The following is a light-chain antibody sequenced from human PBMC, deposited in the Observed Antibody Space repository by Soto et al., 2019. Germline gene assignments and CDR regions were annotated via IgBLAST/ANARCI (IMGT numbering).Light chain of an antibody. CDR1: QSVAYN. Sequence: EILMTQSPVTLSVSPGESATLSCRASQSVAYNLAWYQQKPGQAPRLLIYGASTRATDIPARFSGSGFGTEFTLTINSLQSEDFATYYCQQYHGYSLTFGQGTKVEI. V-gene: IGKV3-15*01. CDR2: GAS. J-gene: IGKJ1*01. CDR3: QQYHGYSLT.